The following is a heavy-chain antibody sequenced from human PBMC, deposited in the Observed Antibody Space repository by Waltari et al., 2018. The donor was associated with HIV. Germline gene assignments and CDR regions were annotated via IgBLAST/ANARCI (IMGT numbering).Heavy chain of an antibody. Sequence: WVRQAPGKGLEWVSSISSSSSYIYYADSVKGRFTISRDNAKNSLYLQMNSLRAEDTAVYYCARERDIVVVVAAFGYWGQGTLVTVSS. D-gene: IGHD2-15*01. V-gene: IGHV3-21*01. CDR2: ISSSSSYI. CDR3: ARERDIVVVVAAFGY. J-gene: IGHJ4*02.